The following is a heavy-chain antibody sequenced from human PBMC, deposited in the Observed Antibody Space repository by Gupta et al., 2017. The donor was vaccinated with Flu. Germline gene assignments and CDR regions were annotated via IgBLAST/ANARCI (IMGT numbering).Heavy chain of an antibody. V-gene: IGHV4-30-2*01. Sequence: YSWSWVRQPPGKGLEWIGYIFHSGNSYCQPSLESRLTLSVDRSRNQFFLNLRSVTAADTAIYYCARSVANDPYRLDPWGQGTLVTVSS. CDR2: IFHSGNS. D-gene: IGHD2-8*01. J-gene: IGHJ5*02. CDR1: YS. CDR3: ARSVANDPYRLDP.